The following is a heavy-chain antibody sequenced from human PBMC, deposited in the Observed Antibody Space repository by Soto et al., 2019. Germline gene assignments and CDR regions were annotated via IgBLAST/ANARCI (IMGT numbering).Heavy chain of an antibody. CDR3: ASNTAMVIGWFDP. D-gene: IGHD5-18*01. CDR2: IIPIFGTA. Sequence: QVQLVQSGAEMKKPGASVKVSCTASGYTFTGYAISWVRQAPGQGLEWMGGIIPIFGTANYAQKFQGRVTITADESTSTAYMELSSLRSEDTAVYYCASNTAMVIGWFDPWGQGTLVTVSS. V-gene: IGHV1-69*01. CDR1: GYTFTGYA. J-gene: IGHJ5*02.